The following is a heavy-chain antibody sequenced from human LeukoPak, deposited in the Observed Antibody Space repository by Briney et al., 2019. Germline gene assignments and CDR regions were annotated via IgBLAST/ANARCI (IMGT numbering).Heavy chain of an antibody. CDR1: GFTFSSYW. CDR2: IKQDGSEN. D-gene: IGHD6-19*01. Sequence: GGSLRLSCAASGFTFSSYWMTWVRQAPGKGLEWVANIKQDGSENYYVDSVKGRFTISRDNARNSLYLQMNSLRAEDTAVYYCARGEPWLVLDYWGQGTLVTVSS. CDR3: ARGEPWLVLDY. J-gene: IGHJ4*02. V-gene: IGHV3-7*01.